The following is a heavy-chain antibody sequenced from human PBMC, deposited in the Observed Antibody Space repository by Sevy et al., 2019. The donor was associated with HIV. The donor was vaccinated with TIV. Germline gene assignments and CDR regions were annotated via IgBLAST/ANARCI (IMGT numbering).Heavy chain of an antibody. CDR3: ATDGLTYGGMDV. CDR1: GDSVSSNNAA. Sequence: KQSKTLSLTCAISGDSVSSNNAAWNWLRQSPSRGLEWLGSTFYRSNWYNDYAVSMKGRITINPVTSKNQLSLQLTSVTPEDTAVYYCATDGLTYGGMDVWGQGTTVTVSS. J-gene: IGHJ6*02. CDR2: TFYRSNWYN. D-gene: IGHD1-20*01. V-gene: IGHV6-1*01.